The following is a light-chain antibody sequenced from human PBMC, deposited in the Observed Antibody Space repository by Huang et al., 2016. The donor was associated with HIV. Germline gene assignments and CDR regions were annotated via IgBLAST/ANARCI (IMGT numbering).Light chain of an antibody. CDR2: AAS. CDR3: QQLNSYPPT. Sequence: IQLIQSPSSLSASVGDRVTITCRASQGISSYLAWYQQKPGKAPKLLIYAASTLQSGVPSRFSGSGSGTDFTLTISSLQPEDFATYHCQQLNSYPPTFGQGTKVEIK. J-gene: IGKJ1*01. CDR1: QGISSY. V-gene: IGKV1-9*01.